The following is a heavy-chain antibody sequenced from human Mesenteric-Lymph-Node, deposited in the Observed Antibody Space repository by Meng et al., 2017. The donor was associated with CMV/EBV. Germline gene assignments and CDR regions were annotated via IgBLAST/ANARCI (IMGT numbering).Heavy chain of an antibody. CDR2: IYHSGST. D-gene: IGHD5-18*01. V-gene: IGHV4-30-4*08. CDR3: ARVNTPMGAWFFDL. J-gene: IGHJ2*01. Sequence: FGDAIDNGDYLWSWIRQPPGKGLEWIGYIYHSGSTYYKPSLESRVSISLSTSKNQLSLRLNSVTAADTAMYYCARVNTPMGAWFFDLWGRGTLVTVSS. CDR1: GDAIDNGDYL.